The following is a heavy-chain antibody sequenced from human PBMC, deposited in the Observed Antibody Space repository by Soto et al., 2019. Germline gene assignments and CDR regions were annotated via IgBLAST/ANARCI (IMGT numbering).Heavy chain of an antibody. J-gene: IGHJ4*02. CDR2: ISSSSSTI. CDR1: GFTFSSYS. Sequence: EVQLVESGGGLVQPGGSLRLSCAASGFTFSSYSMNWVRQAPGKGLEWVSYISSSSSTIYYADSVKGRFTISRDNAKNSLYLQMNSLRDEDTGVYYCAGLDYYGSGSYRYWGQGTLVTVSS. D-gene: IGHD3-10*01. V-gene: IGHV3-48*02. CDR3: AGLDYYGSGSYRY.